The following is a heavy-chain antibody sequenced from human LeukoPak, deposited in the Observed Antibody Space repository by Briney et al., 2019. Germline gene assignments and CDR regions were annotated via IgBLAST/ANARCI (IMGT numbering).Heavy chain of an antibody. Sequence: GGSLRLSCAASGFKFDDNAMHWVRQGPGKSLEWVSLINENGDIAYYGDSVRGRFTVSRDNAKNSLYLQMNSLTTEDTALYYCAKARWESNFDYWGQGTLVTVSS. CDR2: INENGDIA. V-gene: IGHV3-43*02. CDR1: GFKFDDNA. D-gene: IGHD1-26*01. CDR3: AKARWESNFDY. J-gene: IGHJ4*02.